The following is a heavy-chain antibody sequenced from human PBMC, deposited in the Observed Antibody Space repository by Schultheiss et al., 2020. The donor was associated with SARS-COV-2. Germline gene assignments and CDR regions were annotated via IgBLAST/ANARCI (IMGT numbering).Heavy chain of an antibody. J-gene: IGHJ5*02. Sequence: SQTLSLTCTVSGGSISSGGYYWSWIRQPPGKGLEWIGEINHSGSTYYNPSLKSRVTISVDTSKNQFSLKLSSVTAADTAVYYCARTGAGSYWPRVNWFDPWGQGTLVTVSS. V-gene: IGHV4-39*07. D-gene: IGHD6-19*01. CDR1: GGSISSGGYY. CDR3: ARTGAGSYWPRVNWFDP. CDR2: INHSGST.